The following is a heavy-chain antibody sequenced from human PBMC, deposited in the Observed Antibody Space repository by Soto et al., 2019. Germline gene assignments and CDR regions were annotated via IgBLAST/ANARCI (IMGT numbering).Heavy chain of an antibody. D-gene: IGHD3-22*01. CDR2: ITNDRSNK. Sequence: GGSLSLACPASGLSITRYCMDWDRQAPGKGLEWVAVITNDRSNKSYADSVKGRFTISRDNSKNTLYLQMNSLRAEDTALYDCASSGYHYYDNRGYYYWGQGTLVNVSS. CDR1: GLSITRYC. V-gene: IGHV3-30*03. CDR3: ASSGYHYYDNRGYYY. J-gene: IGHJ4*02.